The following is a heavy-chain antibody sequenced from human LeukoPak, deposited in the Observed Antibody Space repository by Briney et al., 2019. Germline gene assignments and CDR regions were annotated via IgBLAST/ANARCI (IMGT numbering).Heavy chain of an antibody. CDR3: ARDRGIHGWFDP. J-gene: IGHJ5*02. Sequence: QTGGSLRLSCAASGFTFSSYVMSWVRQAPGKGLEWVSAISGSDGSTYYADSVRGRFTISRDNSKNTLYLQMNSLRAEDTAVYYCARDRGIHGWFDPWGKGTLVTVSS. CDR1: GFTFSSYV. V-gene: IGHV3-23*01. CDR2: ISGSDGST. D-gene: IGHD3-10*01.